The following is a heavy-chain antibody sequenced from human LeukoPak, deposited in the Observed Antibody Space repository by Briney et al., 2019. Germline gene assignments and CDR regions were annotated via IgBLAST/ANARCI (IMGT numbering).Heavy chain of an antibody. CDR3: ARTTQLVVASIREAFDI. V-gene: IGHV3-48*03. CDR1: GFTFTSYE. J-gene: IGHJ3*02. CDR2: ISSSSSAT. Sequence: GALRLSCAASGFTFTSYEMNWVRQAPGKGLEWVSYISSSSSATYYADSVKGRFTISRDNAQSSLYLQMNSLRAEDTAVYYCARTTQLVVASIREAFDIWGQGTMVTVSS. D-gene: IGHD5-12*01.